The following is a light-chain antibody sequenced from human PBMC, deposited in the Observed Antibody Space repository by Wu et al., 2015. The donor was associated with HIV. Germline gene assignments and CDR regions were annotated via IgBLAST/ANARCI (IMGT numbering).Light chain of an antibody. CDR2: LTS. J-gene: IGKJ3*01. Sequence: IQLTQSPSSLSASVGDSVTVTCRASQGIGRYLAWYQQKPGKAPKLLIYLTSTLQRGVPSRFSGSGSGRDFTLTISRLQPEDFATYYCQQSNDYPLTFGPGTTVD. CDR1: QGIGRY. CDR3: QQSNDYPLT. V-gene: IGKV1-9*01.